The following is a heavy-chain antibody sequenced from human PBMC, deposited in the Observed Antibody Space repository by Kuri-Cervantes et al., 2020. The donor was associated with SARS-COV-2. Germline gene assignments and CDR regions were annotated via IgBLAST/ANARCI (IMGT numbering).Heavy chain of an antibody. V-gene: IGHV4-38-2*02. CDR3: ARRSRKGYAFDI. CDR1: DYSISSGYY. Sequence: SETLSLTCTVSDYSISSGYYWGWIRQPPGKGLEWIGSIYHSGSTYYNPSLKSRVTISVDTSKNQFSLKLSSVTAADTAVYYCARRSRKGYAFDIWGQGTMVTVSS. CDR2: IYHSGST. J-gene: IGHJ3*02.